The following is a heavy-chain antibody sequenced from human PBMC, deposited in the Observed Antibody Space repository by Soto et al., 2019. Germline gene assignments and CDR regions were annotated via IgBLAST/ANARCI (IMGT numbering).Heavy chain of an antibody. J-gene: IGHJ4*02. Sequence: GGSLRLSCAASGFTFSSYAMHWVRQAPGKGLEWVAGITGGGSNKYYADSVKGRFTISRDNSKNTLYLQMNSLRAEDTAVYYCANVGRSTVRGYWGQGTLVTVSS. D-gene: IGHD3-10*01. V-gene: IGHV3-30*04. CDR1: GFTFSSYA. CDR2: ITGGGSNK. CDR3: ANVGRSTVRGY.